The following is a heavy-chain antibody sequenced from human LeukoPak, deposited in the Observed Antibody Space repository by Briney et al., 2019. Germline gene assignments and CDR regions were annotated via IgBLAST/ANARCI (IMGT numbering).Heavy chain of an antibody. Sequence: PGGSLRLSCAGSGFTFSTFDITWVRQAPGKGLEYVASGAYGGSLYYADSVKGRFTISRDNSKNTLYLQVDSLRAEDTAIYHCAKHPGRSGYRSNWYVSYFDSWGQGALVTVSS. J-gene: IGHJ4*02. CDR1: GFTFSTFD. CDR3: AKHPGRSGYRSNWYVSYFDS. CDR2: GAYGGSL. D-gene: IGHD6-13*01. V-gene: IGHV3-23*01.